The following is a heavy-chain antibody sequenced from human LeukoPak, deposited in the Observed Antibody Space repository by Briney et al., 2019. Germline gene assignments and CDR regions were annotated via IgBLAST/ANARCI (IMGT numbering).Heavy chain of an antibody. CDR1: GFTFSSYG. J-gene: IGHJ4*02. CDR2: IWYDGSNK. D-gene: IGHD6-13*01. V-gene: IGHV3-33*01. Sequence: PARSLRLSCAASGFTFSSYGMHWVRQAPGKGLEWVAVIWYDGSNKYYADSVKGRFTISRDNSKNTLYLQMTILRVEDTRLYYCARDRWQQLVSPLEWGQGTLVTVSS. CDR3: ARDRWQQLVSPLE.